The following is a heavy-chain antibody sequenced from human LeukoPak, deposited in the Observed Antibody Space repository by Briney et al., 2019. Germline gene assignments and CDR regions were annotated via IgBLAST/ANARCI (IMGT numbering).Heavy chain of an antibody. D-gene: IGHD2-2*01. V-gene: IGHV4-61*01. J-gene: IGHJ4*02. CDR3: ARADIYCSGTGCRYFDY. CDR2: IYYSGST. Sequence: NPSETLSLTCTVSGGSVSSDSYYWSWIRQPPGKGLEWIGYIYYSGSTNYNPSLKSRVTISVDTSKNQFSLKLSSVTAADTAVYYCARADIYCSGTGCRYFDYWGQGTLVTVSS. CDR1: GGSVSSDSYY.